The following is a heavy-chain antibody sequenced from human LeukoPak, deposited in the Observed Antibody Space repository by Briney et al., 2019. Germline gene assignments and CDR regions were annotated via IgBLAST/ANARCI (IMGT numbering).Heavy chain of an antibody. CDR2: INSDGSST. V-gene: IGHV3-74*01. D-gene: IGHD2/OR15-2a*01. CDR3: ARGGLFSRYYMDV. J-gene: IGHJ6*03. CDR1: GFTFSSYD. Sequence: QTGGSLRLSCAASGFTFSSYDMHWVRQAPGKGLVWVSRINSDGSSTSYADSVKGRFTISRDNAKNTLYLQMNSLRAEDTAVYYCARGGLFSRYYMDVWGKGTTVTVSS.